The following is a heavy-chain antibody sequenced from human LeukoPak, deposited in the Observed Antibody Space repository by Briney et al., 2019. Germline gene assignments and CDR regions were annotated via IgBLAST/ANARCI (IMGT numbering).Heavy chain of an antibody. V-gene: IGHV3-23*01. J-gene: IGHJ4*01. D-gene: IGHD6-19*01. CDR2: IYAVDSGK. CDR1: GFTFSNYD. CDR3: AKDASRSSGWYYFDF. Sequence: PGGSLRLSCAASGFTFSNYDMSWVRQAPGKRLEWVSGIYAVDSGKYYADSVKGGFTISRDNSKKTLSLQVHSLRAKDTAVYYCAKDASRSSGWYYFDFWGHGTLVTVSS.